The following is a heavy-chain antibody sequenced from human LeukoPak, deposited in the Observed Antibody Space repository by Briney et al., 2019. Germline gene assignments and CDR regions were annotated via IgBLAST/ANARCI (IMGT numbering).Heavy chain of an antibody. CDR3: AREAYYDRSGLRGGFDY. D-gene: IGHD3-22*01. Sequence: SVKVSCKASGYTFTSYDINWVRQAPGQGLEWMGGIIPIFDTPNYAQKFQGRVTITADESTSTVYMELSSLRSEDTAVYYCAREAYYDRSGLRGGFDYWGQGTLVTVSS. CDR1: GYTFTSYD. J-gene: IGHJ4*02. V-gene: IGHV1-69*13. CDR2: IIPIFDTP.